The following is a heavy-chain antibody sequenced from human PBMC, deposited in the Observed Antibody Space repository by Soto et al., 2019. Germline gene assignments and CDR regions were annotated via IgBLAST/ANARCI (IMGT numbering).Heavy chain of an antibody. V-gene: IGHV4-39*01. J-gene: IGHJ4*02. CDR3: ARHGEWLRSIWRGNFDY. D-gene: IGHD5-12*01. CDR2: IYYSGST. CDR1: GGSISSSSYY. Sequence: KPSETLSLTCTVSGGSISSSSYYWGWIRQPPGKGLEWIGSIYYSGSTYYNPSLKSRVTISVDTSKNQFSLKLSSVTAADTAVYYCARHGEWLRSIWRGNFDYWGQGTLVTVSS.